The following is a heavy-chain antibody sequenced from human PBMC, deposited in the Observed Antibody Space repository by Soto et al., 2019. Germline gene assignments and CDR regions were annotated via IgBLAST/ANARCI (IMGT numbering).Heavy chain of an antibody. CDR1: GFTFSSYA. CDR3: ASRSSGWYFGY. V-gene: IGHV3-23*01. D-gene: IGHD6-19*01. Sequence: EVQLLESGGGLVQPGGSLRLSCAASGFTFSSYAMNWVRQGPGKGLEWVSVISGSGGSTYYADSVKGRFTISRDNSKNALYLQMNSLSAEDTAVYYCASRSSGWYFGYWGQGTLVTVSS. CDR2: ISGSGGST. J-gene: IGHJ4*02.